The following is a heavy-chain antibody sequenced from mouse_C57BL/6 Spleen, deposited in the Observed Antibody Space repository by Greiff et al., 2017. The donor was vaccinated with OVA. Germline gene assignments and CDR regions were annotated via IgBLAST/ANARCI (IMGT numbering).Heavy chain of an antibody. D-gene: IGHD2-5*01. CDR3: PRNPLFYSNFAMDY. V-gene: IGHV2-9-1*01. J-gene: IGHJ4*01. CDR1: GFSLTSYA. Sequence: VQVVESGPGLVAPSQSLSITCTVSGFSLTSYAISWVRQPPGKGLEWLGVIWTGGGTNYNSALKSRLSISKDNSKSQVFLKMNSLQTDDTARYYCPRNPLFYSNFAMDYWGQGTSVTVSS. CDR2: IWTGGGT.